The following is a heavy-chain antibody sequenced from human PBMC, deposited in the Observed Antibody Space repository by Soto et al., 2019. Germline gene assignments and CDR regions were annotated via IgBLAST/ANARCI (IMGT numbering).Heavy chain of an antibody. J-gene: IGHJ5*02. CDR2: IDSSGEK. CDR1: GLSITDSEMG. V-gene: IGHV2-26*01. CDR3: ARRHLAVAVSPWFDP. D-gene: IGHD6-19*01. Sequence: QVTLKESGPVLVKPTETLTLRCTVSGLSITDSEMGVSWIRQPPGQPLEWLAHIDSSGEKSYRTFLNSRLAISKDTSKSQIVLTMTNMDPPDTATYYCARRHLAVAVSPWFDPWGQGIPVTVSS.